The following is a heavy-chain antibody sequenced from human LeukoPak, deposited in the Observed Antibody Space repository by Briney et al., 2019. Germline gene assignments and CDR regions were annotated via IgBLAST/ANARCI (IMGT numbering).Heavy chain of an antibody. D-gene: IGHD2-15*01. J-gene: IGHJ4*02. CDR3: AGSPTPYYFDF. CDR1: GGSISSYY. Sequence: SETLSLTCTVSGGSISSYYWSVIRQSPEKGLEWIDYIHYTGNTNYNPSLKSRVTILLDASKNQFSLNLYSVTAADTAVYYCAGSPTPYYFDFWGQGSLVTVSS. V-gene: IGHV4-59*01. CDR2: IHYTGNT.